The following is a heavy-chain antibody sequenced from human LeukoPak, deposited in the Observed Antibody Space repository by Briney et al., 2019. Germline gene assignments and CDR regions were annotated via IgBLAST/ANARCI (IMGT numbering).Heavy chain of an antibody. CDR3: ARSHMSRGGGSCYIDY. D-gene: IGHD2-15*01. J-gene: IGHJ4*02. CDR1: GFKVSSNY. V-gene: IGHV3-53*01. CDR2: IYSGGST. Sequence: GGSLRLSCAASGFKVSSNYMSWVRQAPGKGLEWVSVIYSGGSTYYADSVKGRFTISRGNSKNTLYLQMNSLRAEDTAVYYCARSHMSRGGGSCYIDYWGQGTLVTVSS.